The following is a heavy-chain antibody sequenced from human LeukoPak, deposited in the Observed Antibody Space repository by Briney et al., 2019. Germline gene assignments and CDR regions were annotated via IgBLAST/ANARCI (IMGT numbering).Heavy chain of an antibody. CDR1: GGTFSSYT. D-gene: IGHD6-19*01. Sequence: SVKVSCKASGGTFSSYTISWVRQAPGQGLEWMGRIIPILGIANYAQKFQGRVTITADKSTSTAYMELSSLRSEDTAVYYCAGSEDSSGWYIDYWGQGTLVAVSS. J-gene: IGHJ4*02. V-gene: IGHV1-69*02. CDR3: AGSEDSSGWYIDY. CDR2: IIPILGIA.